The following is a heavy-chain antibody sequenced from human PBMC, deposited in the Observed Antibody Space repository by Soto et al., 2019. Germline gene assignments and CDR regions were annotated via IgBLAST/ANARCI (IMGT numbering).Heavy chain of an antibody. J-gene: IGHJ6*02. D-gene: IGHD6-13*01. V-gene: IGHV3-53*01. CDR3: ARDRIEAAGTPRFNYYYGMDV. CDR2: IYGGLTT. CDR1: GFTVSSTY. Sequence: EGSLRLSCAASGFTVSSTYMTWVRQARGKGLEWVSIIYGGLTTSYADSVKGRFAISRDNSKNTVFLQMNSLRAEDTAVYYCARDRIEAAGTPRFNYYYGMDVWGQGTTVTVSS.